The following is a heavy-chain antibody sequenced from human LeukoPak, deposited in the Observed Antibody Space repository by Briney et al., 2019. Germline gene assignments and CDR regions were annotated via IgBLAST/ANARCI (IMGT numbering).Heavy chain of an antibody. Sequence: SQTLSLTCTVSGGSISSGSYYWSWIRQPAGKGLEWIGRIYTSGSTNYNPSLKSRVTISVDTSKNQFSLKLSSVTAADTAIYYCARLDWGFWYFDLWGRGTLVTVSS. V-gene: IGHV4-61*02. CDR2: IYTSGST. CDR1: GGSISSGSYY. D-gene: IGHD3-9*01. J-gene: IGHJ2*01. CDR3: ARLDWGFWYFDL.